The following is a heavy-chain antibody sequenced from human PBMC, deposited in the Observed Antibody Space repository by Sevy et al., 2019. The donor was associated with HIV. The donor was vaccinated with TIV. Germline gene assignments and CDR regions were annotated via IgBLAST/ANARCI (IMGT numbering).Heavy chain of an antibody. J-gene: IGHJ5*02. CDR2: ITGSGSKT. Sequence: GGSLRLSCAASGFTFSGYAMSWVRQAPGKGVEWVSLITGSGSKTYYADSVKGRFTISRDNSKNTVNLQMNSLRVEDTAIYYCAKETWGLFDPWGQGILVTVSS. CDR3: AKETWGLFDP. CDR1: GFTFSGYA. V-gene: IGHV3-23*01. D-gene: IGHD7-27*01.